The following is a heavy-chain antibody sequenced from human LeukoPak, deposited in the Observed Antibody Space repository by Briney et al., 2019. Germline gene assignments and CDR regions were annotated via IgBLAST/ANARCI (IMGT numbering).Heavy chain of an antibody. V-gene: IGHV3-69-1*01. CDR2: ITSGDFV. CDR1: GFTFSAYS. D-gene: IGHD3-10*01. CDR3: ARGGFNMVRGVIIPSNSYFYYMDI. Sequence: PGRSLRLSCAASGFTFSAYSMNWVRQAPGKGREWVSSITSGDFVYFADSLKGRFTISRDNAKSSLYLQMNSLRADDTAVYYCARGGFNMVRGVIIPSNSYFYYMDIWGKGTTVTVSS. J-gene: IGHJ6*03.